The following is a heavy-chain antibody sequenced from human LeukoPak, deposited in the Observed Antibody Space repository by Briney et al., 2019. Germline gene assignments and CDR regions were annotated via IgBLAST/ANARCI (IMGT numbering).Heavy chain of an antibody. CDR2: INPNSGGT. D-gene: IGHD6-13*01. Sequence: GASVKVSCKASGGTFSSYAISWVRQAPGQGLEWMGWINPNSGGTNYAQKFQGRVTMTRDTSINTAYMELSSLRSDDTAVYYCARDDVSNWSSDFDYWGQGTLVTVSS. J-gene: IGHJ4*02. V-gene: IGHV1-2*02. CDR1: GGTFSSYA. CDR3: ARDDVSNWSSDFDY.